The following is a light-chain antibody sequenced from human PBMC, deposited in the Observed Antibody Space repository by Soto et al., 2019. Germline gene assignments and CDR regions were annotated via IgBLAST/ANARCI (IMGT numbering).Light chain of an antibody. CDR2: SND. Sequence: QSVLTQPPSASGTPGQRVTISCSGGISNIGSNTINWYQQLPGTAPKLLIYSNDQRPSGVPDRFSGSKSGTSASLGISGLQSEDEADYYCAGWDDSLSGCVFGGGTKLTVL. CDR3: AGWDDSLSGCV. J-gene: IGLJ3*02. CDR1: ISNIGSNT. V-gene: IGLV1-44*01.